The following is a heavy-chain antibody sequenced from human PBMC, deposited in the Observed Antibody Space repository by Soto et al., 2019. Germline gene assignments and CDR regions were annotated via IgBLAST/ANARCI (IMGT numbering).Heavy chain of an antibody. J-gene: IGHJ5*02. Sequence: EVQLLESGGGLVQPGGFLRLSCAASGFTFSSYAMCWVRQAPGKGLEWVSTISGSGGTTYYADSVKGRFTISRDNSKNPLPLQMNRLRAEDTAIYYCAKGAYSTSWRNWFDPWGQGTLFTLSS. CDR2: ISGSGGTT. CDR3: AKGAYSTSWRNWFDP. V-gene: IGHV3-23*01. CDR1: GFTFSSYA. D-gene: IGHD6-13*01.